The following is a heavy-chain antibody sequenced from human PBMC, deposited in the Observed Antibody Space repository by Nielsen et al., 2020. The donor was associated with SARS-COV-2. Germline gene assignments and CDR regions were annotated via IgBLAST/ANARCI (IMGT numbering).Heavy chain of an antibody. D-gene: IGHD6-13*01. Sequence: ASVKVSCKASGYTFTSYAMHWVRQAPGQRLEWMGWINAGNGSTKYSQKFQDRVTITRDTSVSTAYMELSSLRSEDTAVYYCARKAAGPDYWGQRTLVTVSS. CDR1: GYTFTSYA. J-gene: IGHJ4*02. CDR3: ARKAAGPDY. CDR2: INAGNGST. V-gene: IGHV1-3*01.